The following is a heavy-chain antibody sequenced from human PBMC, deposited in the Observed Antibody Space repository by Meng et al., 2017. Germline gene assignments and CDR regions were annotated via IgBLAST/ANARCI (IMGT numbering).Heavy chain of an antibody. CDR3: ARDLGAGVVTAINY. CDR2: INAGNGNT. CDR1: GYTFTSYA. D-gene: IGHD2-21*02. Sequence: QVQLVQSGAEVKKPGASVKVACKGSGYTFTSYAMHWVGQAPGQRLEWMGWINAGNGNTKYSQKFQGRVTITRDTSASTAYMELSSLRSEDTAVYYCARDLGAGVVTAINYWGQGTLVTVSS. J-gene: IGHJ4*02. V-gene: IGHV1-3*01.